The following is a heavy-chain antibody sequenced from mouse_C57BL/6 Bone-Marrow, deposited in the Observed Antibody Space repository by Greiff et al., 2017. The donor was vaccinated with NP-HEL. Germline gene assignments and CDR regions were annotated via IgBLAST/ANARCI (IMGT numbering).Heavy chain of an antibody. D-gene: IGHD2-4*01. CDR3: ARHDYEGGFDY. Sequence: DVMLVESGGGLVQPGGSLKLSCAASGFTFSDYGMAWVRQAPRKGPEWVAFISNLAYSIYYADTVTGRFTISRENAKNTLYLEMSSLRSEDTAMYYCARHDYEGGFDYWGQGTTLTVSS. CDR2: ISNLAYSI. CDR1: GFTFSDYG. V-gene: IGHV5-15*01. J-gene: IGHJ2*01.